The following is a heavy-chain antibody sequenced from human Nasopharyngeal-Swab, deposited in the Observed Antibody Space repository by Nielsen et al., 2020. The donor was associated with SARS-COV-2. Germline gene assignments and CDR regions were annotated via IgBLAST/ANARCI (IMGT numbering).Heavy chain of an antibody. J-gene: IGHJ3*02. V-gene: IGHV3-48*03. D-gene: IGHD5-12*01. CDR1: GIGFSNYE. CDR2: ISTTTASI. Sequence: LSLTCAASGIGFSNYEMNWVRQAPGKGLEWISYISTTTASIYYADSVKGRFTLYSDNAKNSMYLQMNSLRAEDTAVYYCAREVPYSGHDDAFDIWGQGTMVTVSA. CDR3: AREVPYSGHDDAFDI.